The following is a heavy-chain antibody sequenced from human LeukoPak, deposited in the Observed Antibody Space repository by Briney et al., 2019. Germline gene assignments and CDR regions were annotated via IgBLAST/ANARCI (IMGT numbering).Heavy chain of an antibody. CDR1: EFTFSNYA. J-gene: IGHJ6*02. V-gene: IGHV3-23*01. CDR3: AREEHDYVWGSYRYYYYYGIDV. D-gene: IGHD3-16*02. CDR2: ISGSGGST. Sequence: PGGSLRLSCAASEFTFSNYAMSWVRQAPGKGLEWVSAISGSGGSTYYADSVKGRFTISRDNSKDTLYLQMDSLRAEDTALYYCAREEHDYVWGSYRYYYYYGIDVWGQGTTVTVSS.